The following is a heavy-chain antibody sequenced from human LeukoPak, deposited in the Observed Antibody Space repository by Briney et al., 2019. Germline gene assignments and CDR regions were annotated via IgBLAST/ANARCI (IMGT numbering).Heavy chain of an antibody. CDR2: ISCSGGST. Sequence: QPGGSLRLXCAASGFTFSSYAMSWVRPAPGKGLEWVSAISCSGGSTYYADSVKGRFTISRDNSKNTLYLQMNSRRAEDTAVYYCAKDGYSSGWYVDYWGQGTLVTVSS. V-gene: IGHV3-23*01. CDR3: AKDGYSSGWYVDY. D-gene: IGHD6-19*01. CDR1: GFTFSSYA. J-gene: IGHJ4*02.